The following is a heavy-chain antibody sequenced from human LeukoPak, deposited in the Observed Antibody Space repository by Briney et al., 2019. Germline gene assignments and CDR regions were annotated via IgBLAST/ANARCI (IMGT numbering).Heavy chain of an antibody. D-gene: IGHD6-19*01. CDR2: INPTSGNT. CDR1: GYSFTSYD. V-gene: IGHV1-8*01. CDR3: TRVTSGRLDFDF. J-gene: IGHJ4*02. Sequence: ASVKVSRKASGYSFTSYDINWVRQAPGQGLEWMGWINPTSGNTGQTQKFQGRLTMTRDTSISTAFMELTSLTSEDTALYYCTRVTSGRLDFDFWGQGTLVTVSS.